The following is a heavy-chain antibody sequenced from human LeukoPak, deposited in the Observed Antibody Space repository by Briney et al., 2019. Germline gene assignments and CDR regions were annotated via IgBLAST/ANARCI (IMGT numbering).Heavy chain of an antibody. J-gene: IGHJ4*02. CDR1: GGSFSGYY. D-gene: IGHD3-3*01. V-gene: IGHV4-34*01. CDR3: ARGAFITYYDFWSGYYKGGLFDY. CDR2: INYSGST. Sequence: SETLSLTCAVYGGSFSGYYWSWIRQPPGKGLEWIGEINYSGSTNYNPSLKSRVTISVDTSKNQFSLKLSSVTAADTAVYYCARGAFITYYDFWSGYYKGGLFDYWGQGTLVTVSS.